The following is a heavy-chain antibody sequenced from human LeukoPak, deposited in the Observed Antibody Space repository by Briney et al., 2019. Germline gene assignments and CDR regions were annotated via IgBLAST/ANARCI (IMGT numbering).Heavy chain of an antibody. Sequence: GGSLRLSCAASGFTFSSYWMSWVRQAPGKGLEWVAVISYDGSNKYYADSVKGRFTISRDNSKNTLYLQMNSLRAEDTAVYYCAKDLMITFERGPFDYWGQGTLVTVSS. CDR3: AKDLMITFERGPFDY. V-gene: IGHV3-30*18. J-gene: IGHJ4*02. CDR1: GFTFSSYW. D-gene: IGHD3-16*01. CDR2: ISYDGSNK.